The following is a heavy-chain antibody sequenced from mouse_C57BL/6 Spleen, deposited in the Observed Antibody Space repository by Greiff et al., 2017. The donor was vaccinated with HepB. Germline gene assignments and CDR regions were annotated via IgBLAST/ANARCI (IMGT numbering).Heavy chain of an antibody. V-gene: IGHV5-17*01. Sequence: EVKLVESGGGLVKPGGSLKLSCAASGFTFSDYGMHWVRQAPEKGLEWVAYISSGSSTIYYADTVKGRFTISRDNAKNTLFLQMTSLRSEDTAMYYCAREGSYYGYYAMDYWGQGTSVTVSS. D-gene: IGHD1-1*01. CDR2: ISSGSSTI. J-gene: IGHJ4*01. CDR3: AREGSYYGYYAMDY. CDR1: GFTFSDYG.